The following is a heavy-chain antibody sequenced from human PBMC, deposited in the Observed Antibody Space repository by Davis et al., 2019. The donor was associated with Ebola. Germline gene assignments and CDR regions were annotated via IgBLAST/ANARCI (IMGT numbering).Heavy chain of an antibody. CDR2: IRSKANSYAT. V-gene: IGHV3-73*01. J-gene: IGHJ6*02. CDR1: GFTFSSYG. Sequence: GESLKISCAASGFTFSSYGMHWVRQASGKGLEWVGRIRSKANSYATAYAASVKGRFTISRDDSKNTAYLQMNSLKTEDTAVYYCTRRDYDILTGYYYYGMDVWGQGTTVTVSS. CDR3: TRRDYDILTGYYYYGMDV. D-gene: IGHD3-9*01.